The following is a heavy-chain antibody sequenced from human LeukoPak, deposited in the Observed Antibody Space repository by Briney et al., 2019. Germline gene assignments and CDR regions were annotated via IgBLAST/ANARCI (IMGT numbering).Heavy chain of an antibody. V-gene: IGHV3-23*01. J-gene: IGHJ4*02. Sequence: GGSLRLSCAASGFTFSSYGMSWVRQAPGKGLEWVSAISGSGGSTYYADSVKGRFTISRDNAKNSLYLQMNSLRAEDTAVYYCARDGLYCSGGSCYNDYWGQGTLVTVSS. CDR3: ARDGLYCSGGSCYNDY. D-gene: IGHD2-15*01. CDR2: ISGSGGST. CDR1: GFTFSSYG.